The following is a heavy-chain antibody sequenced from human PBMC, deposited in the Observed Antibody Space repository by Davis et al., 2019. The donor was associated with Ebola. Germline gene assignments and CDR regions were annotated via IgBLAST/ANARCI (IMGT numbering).Heavy chain of an antibody. V-gene: IGHV5-51*01. J-gene: IGHJ4*02. D-gene: IGHD5-18*01. Sequence: KVSCKGSGYVFTTNWIAWVRQMPGKGLEWMGIINPGDSITRYSPSFQGQVTISVETSTSTTFLQWSSLKASDTATYYCARHTKFIRGYSFGYQYYFDYWGQGTLVAVSS. CDR1: GYVFTTNW. CDR2: INPGDSIT. CDR3: ARHTKFIRGYSFGYQYYFDY.